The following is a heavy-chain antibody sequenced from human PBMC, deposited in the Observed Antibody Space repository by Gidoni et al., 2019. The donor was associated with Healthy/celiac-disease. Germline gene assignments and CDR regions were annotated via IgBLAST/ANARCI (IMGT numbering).Heavy chain of an antibody. CDR1: GGSISSSSYY. D-gene: IGHD4-17*01. J-gene: IGHJ4*02. CDR3: ARHSGGWTTANLYYFDY. Sequence: QLQLQESGPGLVKPSATLSLTCTVSGGSISSSSYYGGWIRQHPGKGLEWIGSIYYSGSTYYNPSLKSRVTISVDTSKNQFSLKLSSVTAADTAVYYCARHSGGWTTANLYYFDYWGQGTLVTVSS. V-gene: IGHV4-39*01. CDR2: IYYSGST.